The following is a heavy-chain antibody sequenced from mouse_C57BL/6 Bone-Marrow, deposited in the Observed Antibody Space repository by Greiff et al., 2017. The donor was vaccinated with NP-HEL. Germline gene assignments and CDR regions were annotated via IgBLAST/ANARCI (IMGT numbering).Heavy chain of an antibody. J-gene: IGHJ2*01. CDR1: GYSFTGYY. Sequence: VQLKQSGPELVKPGASVKISCKASGYSFTGYYMNWVKQSPEKSLEWIGEINPSTGGTTYNQKFKAKATLTVDKSSSTAYMQLKSLTSEDSAVYYCARRRQLRLQCYFDYWGQGTTLTVSS. CDR2: INPSTGGT. V-gene: IGHV1-42*01. D-gene: IGHD3-2*02. CDR3: ARRRQLRLQCYFDY.